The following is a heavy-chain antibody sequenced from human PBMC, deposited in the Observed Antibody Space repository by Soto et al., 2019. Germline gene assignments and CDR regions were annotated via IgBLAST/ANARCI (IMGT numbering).Heavy chain of an antibody. D-gene: IGHD6-6*01. CDR1: GFTVSTYY. CDR3: ARGGGIASRPFDY. Sequence: GGSLRLSCASSGFTVSTYYMSWVRQAPGKGLEWVSVIYSGGNTYYADSVKGRFTIFRDNSKNTLYLQMSSLRAEDTAVYYCARGGGIASRPFDYWCQGTLVTVSS. V-gene: IGHV3-66*01. J-gene: IGHJ4*02. CDR2: IYSGGNT.